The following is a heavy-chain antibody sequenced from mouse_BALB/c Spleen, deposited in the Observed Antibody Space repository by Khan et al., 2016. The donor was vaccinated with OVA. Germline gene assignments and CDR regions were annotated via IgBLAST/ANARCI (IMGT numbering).Heavy chain of an antibody. CDR1: GYTFTDYI. CDR2: IYPGSGST. Sequence: QVQLQQSGPALVKPGASVKMSCKASGYTFTDYIINWVRQRTGQGLEWIGQIYPGSGSTYYNEKFKGKATLTADKSSNTAYMQLRSLTSEDSAVYFCARSGYGSLGYWGQGTTLTVSS. V-gene: IGHV1-77*01. D-gene: IGHD1-1*01. CDR3: ARSGYGSLGY. J-gene: IGHJ2*01.